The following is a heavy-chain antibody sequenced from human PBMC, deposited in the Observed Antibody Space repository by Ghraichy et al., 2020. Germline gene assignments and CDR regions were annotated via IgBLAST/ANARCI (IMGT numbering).Heavy chain of an antibody. CDR3: ARGSDYGEDYFDY. D-gene: IGHD4-17*01. V-gene: IGHV4-59*01. J-gene: IGHJ4*02. Sequence: SETLSLTCTVSGDSISYYYWSWIRQPPGKGLEWVGYIYYSGSTSYNPSLKSRVTISVDTSKTQFSLKLTSVTAADTAVYYCARGSDYGEDYFDYWGQGTLVTVS. CDR2: IYYSGST. CDR1: GDSISYYY.